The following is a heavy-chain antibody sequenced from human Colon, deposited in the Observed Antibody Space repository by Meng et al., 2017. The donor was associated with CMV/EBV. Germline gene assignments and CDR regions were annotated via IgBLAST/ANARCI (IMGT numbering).Heavy chain of an antibody. Sequence: ASVKVSCKVSGYILTELSIHWVRQAPGKGLEWMGGFNPEDGERVYAQKFQGRISMTEDTSTDTAYMELSSLTFEDTAVFYCASERLGAAATPLDHWGQGTLVTVSS. CDR3: ASERLGAAATPLDH. D-gene: IGHD2-15*01. CDR2: FNPEDGER. V-gene: IGHV1-24*01. J-gene: IGHJ4*02. CDR1: GYILTELS.